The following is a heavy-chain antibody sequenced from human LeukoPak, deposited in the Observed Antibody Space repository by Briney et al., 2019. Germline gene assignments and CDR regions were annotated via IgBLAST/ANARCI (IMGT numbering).Heavy chain of an antibody. Sequence: GGSLRLSCAASGFTFSSYSMNWVRQAPGKGLEWVSSISSSSSYIYYADSVKGRFTISRDNAKYSLYLQMNSLRAEDTAVYYCARDLPVTIDYWGQGTLVTVSS. CDR1: GFTFSSYS. J-gene: IGHJ4*02. D-gene: IGHD2-21*02. V-gene: IGHV3-21*01. CDR2: ISSSSSYI. CDR3: ARDLPVTIDY.